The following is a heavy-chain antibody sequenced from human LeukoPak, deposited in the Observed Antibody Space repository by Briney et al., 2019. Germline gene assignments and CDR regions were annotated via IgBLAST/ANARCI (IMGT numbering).Heavy chain of an antibody. CDR3: ARGPYYGSGSYSVVY. CDR2: IIPIFGTA. V-gene: IGHV1-69*01. CDR1: GGTFSSYA. D-gene: IGHD3-10*01. J-gene: IGHJ4*02. Sequence: SVKVSCKASGGTFSSYAISWVRQAPGQGLEWMGGIIPIFGTANYAQKLQGRVTITADESTSTAYMELSSLRSEDTAVYYCARGPYYGSGSYSVVYWGQGTLVTVSP.